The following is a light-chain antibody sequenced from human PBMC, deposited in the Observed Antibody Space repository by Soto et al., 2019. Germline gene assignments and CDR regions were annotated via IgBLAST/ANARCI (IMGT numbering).Light chain of an antibody. Sequence: QSALTQPASVSGSPGQSITISCSGTSSDVGTYNLVSWYQQYPGKAPRLMIYEVTKRPSGVSNCFSGSKSGNTASLTISGLQPEDEADYYCCSYAGSSSSIFGTGTKLTVL. CDR1: SSDVGTYNL. CDR3: CSYAGSSSSI. CDR2: EVT. J-gene: IGLJ1*01. V-gene: IGLV2-23*02.